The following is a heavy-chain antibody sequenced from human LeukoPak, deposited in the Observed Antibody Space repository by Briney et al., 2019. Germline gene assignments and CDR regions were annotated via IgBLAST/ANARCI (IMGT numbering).Heavy chain of an antibody. D-gene: IGHD3-9*01. J-gene: IGHJ4*02. CDR2: ISYDGSNK. V-gene: IGHV3-30-3*01. CDR1: GFTFSSYA. CDR3: ARSDILTGYWLDY. Sequence: GGSLRLSCAASGFTFSSYAMHWVRQAPGKGLEWVAVISYDGSNKYYADSVKGRFTISRDNSKNTLYLQMNSLRAEDTAVYYCARSDILTGYWLDYWGQGTLVTVSS.